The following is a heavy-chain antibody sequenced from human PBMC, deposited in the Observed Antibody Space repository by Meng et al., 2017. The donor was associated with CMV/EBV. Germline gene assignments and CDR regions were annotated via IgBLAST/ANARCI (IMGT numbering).Heavy chain of an antibody. J-gene: IGHJ4*02. CDR3: TTDGGGSFPGYYFDY. V-gene: IGHV3-15*01. CDR2: IKSKTDGGTT. CDR1: GFTFSNAW. D-gene: IGHD2-15*01. Sequence: LSLTCAASGFTFSNAWMSWVRQAPGKGLEWVGRIKSKTDGGTTDYAAPVKGRFTISRDDSKNTLYLQMNSLKTEDTAVYYCTTDGGGSFPGYYFDYWGQGTLVTVSS.